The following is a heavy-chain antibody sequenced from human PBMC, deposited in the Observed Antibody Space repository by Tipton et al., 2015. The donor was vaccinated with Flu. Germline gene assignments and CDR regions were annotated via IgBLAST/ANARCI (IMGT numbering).Heavy chain of an antibody. V-gene: IGHV3-7*03. CDR1: GFTFSHYW. Sequence: SLRLSCATSGFTFSHYWMNWVRQAPGKGLEWVANINQDGSEKHYVESVKGRFTISRDNSKSTVSLQMNRLSADDTAMYDCARGRGSSEAYSLDVWGQGTTVTVSS. CDR2: INQDGSEK. CDR3: ARGRGSSEAYSLDV. J-gene: IGHJ6*02. D-gene: IGHD3-10*01.